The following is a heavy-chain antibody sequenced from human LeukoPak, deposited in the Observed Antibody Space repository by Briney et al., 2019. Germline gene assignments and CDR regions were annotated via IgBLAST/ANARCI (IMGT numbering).Heavy chain of an antibody. CDR3: SLARSELPYGMEV. CDR1: GDSVSSISVA. Sequence: SQTLSLTCAISGDSVSSISVAWNWIRQSPSRGLEWLGRTYYRSKWYYEYAVSVKSRINISPDTSKNQFSLQLTSVTPEDTAVYYCSLARSELPYGMEVWGQGTTVTVSS. D-gene: IGHD5-24*01. CDR2: TYYRSKWYY. V-gene: IGHV6-1*01. J-gene: IGHJ6*02.